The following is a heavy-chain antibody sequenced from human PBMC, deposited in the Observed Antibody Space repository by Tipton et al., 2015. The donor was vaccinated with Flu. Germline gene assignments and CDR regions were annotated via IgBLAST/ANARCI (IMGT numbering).Heavy chain of an antibody. CDR1: GYSISSRYY. J-gene: IGHJ3*02. D-gene: IGHD3-22*01. Sequence: TLSLTCIVSGYSISSRYYWGWIRQPPGKGLEWIGCVYHGGTTYYNPSLKSRVAISVDTSKNQFSLKLSSVTAADTAVYYCARLPTGFFDSSGYPLTDAFDIWGQGTVVTVSS. CDR3: ARLPTGFFDSSGYPLTDAFDI. CDR2: VYHGGTT. V-gene: IGHV4-38-2*02.